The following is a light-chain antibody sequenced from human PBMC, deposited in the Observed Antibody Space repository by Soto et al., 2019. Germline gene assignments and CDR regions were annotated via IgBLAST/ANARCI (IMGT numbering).Light chain of an antibody. CDR3: SSYTSSSTVV. J-gene: IGLJ2*01. Sequence: SVLTQPAPVSGSPGQSITISCTGTSSDVGGYNYVSWYQQHPGKAPKLMIYDVSNRPSGVSNRFSGSKSVNTASLTISGLQAEDEADYYCSSYTSSSTVVFGGGTKLTVL. V-gene: IGLV2-14*01. CDR2: DVS. CDR1: SSDVGGYNY.